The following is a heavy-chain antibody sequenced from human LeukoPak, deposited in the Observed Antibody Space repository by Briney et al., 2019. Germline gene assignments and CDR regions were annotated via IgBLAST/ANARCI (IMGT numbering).Heavy chain of an antibody. Sequence: GGSLRLSCAASGFTFSSYAMSWVRQAPGKGLEWVSSISSSSSYIYYADSVKGRFAISRDNAKNSLYLQMNSLRAEDTAVYYCARSGGCVDYWGQGTLVTASS. CDR3: ARSGGCVDY. V-gene: IGHV3-21*01. J-gene: IGHJ4*02. CDR2: ISSSSSYI. D-gene: IGHD4-23*01. CDR1: GFTFSSYA.